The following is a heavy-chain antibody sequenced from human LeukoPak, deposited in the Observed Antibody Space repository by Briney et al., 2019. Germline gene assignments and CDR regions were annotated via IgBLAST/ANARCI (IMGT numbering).Heavy chain of an antibody. Sequence: ASVKVSCKASGYTFTSYYIHWVRQAPGQGLEWMGVINPGGGSTSYAQKFQGRVTMTRDTSTSTVYMELSSLRSEDTAVYYCASKDTSGWYEEAWGQGSLVIVSS. J-gene: IGHJ5*02. CDR3: ASKDTSGWYEEA. V-gene: IGHV1-46*01. D-gene: IGHD6-19*01. CDR1: GYTFTSYY. CDR2: INPGGGST.